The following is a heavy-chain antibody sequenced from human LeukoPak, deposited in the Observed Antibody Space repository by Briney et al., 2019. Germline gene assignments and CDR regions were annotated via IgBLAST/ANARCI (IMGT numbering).Heavy chain of an antibody. J-gene: IGHJ4*02. CDR1: GYTFTGYY. V-gene: IGHV1-2*02. CDR2: INPNSGGT. D-gene: IGHD3/OR15-3a*01. CDR3: ARDLDWFRPKTGTPSPFDY. Sequence: ASVKVSCKASGYTFTGYYMHWVRQAPGQGLEWMGWINPNSGGTNYAQKFQGRVTMTRDTSISTAYMELSRLRSDDTAVYYCARDLDWFRPKTGTPSPFDYWGQGTLVTVSS.